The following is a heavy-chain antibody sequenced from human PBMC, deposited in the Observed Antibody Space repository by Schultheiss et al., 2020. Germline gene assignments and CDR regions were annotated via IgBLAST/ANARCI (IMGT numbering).Heavy chain of an antibody. CDR3: ARLVLYSSGWFQHRATAVDY. CDR2: ISAYNGNT. D-gene: IGHD6-19*01. J-gene: IGHJ4*02. CDR1: GYTFTSYG. Sequence: ASVKVSCKASGYTFTSYGISWVRQAPGQGLEWMGWISAYNGNTNYAQKLQGRVTMTTDTSTSTAYMELRSLRSDDTAVYYCARLVLYSSGWFQHRATAVDYWGQGTLVTVSS. V-gene: IGHV1-18*01.